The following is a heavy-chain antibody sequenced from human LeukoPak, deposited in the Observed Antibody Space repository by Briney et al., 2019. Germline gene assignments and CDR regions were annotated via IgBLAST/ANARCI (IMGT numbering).Heavy chain of an antibody. CDR3: ARRYHFWSGYPTAFDY. CDR2: INPNSGGT. J-gene: IGHJ4*02. Sequence: ASVNVSCKASGYTFTGYYMYWVRQAPGQGLEWMGFINPNSGGTVYAQKFQARVTMTRDTSISTAYMELSGLRSDDTAVYYCARRYHFWSGYPTAFDYWGQGSLVTVSS. V-gene: IGHV1-2*02. D-gene: IGHD3-3*02. CDR1: GYTFTGYY.